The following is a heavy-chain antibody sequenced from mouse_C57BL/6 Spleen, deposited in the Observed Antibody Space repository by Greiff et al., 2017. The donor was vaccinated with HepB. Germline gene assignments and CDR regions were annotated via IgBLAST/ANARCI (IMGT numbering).Heavy chain of an antibody. J-gene: IGHJ3*01. D-gene: IGHD3-2*02. CDR2: ISNGGGST. CDR1: GFTFSDYY. Sequence: EVQGVESGGGLVQPGGSLKLSCAASGFTFSDYYMYWVRQTPEKRLEWVAYISNGGGSTYYPDTVKGRFTISRDNAKNTLYLQMSRLKSEDTAMYYCARRTAQATAFAYWGQGTLVTVSA. V-gene: IGHV5-12*01. CDR3: ARRTAQATAFAY.